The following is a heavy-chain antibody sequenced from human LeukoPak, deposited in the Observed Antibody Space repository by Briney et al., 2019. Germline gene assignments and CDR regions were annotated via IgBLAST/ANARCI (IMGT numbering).Heavy chain of an antibody. V-gene: IGHV1-18*01. CDR2: ISAYNGNT. J-gene: IGHJ4*02. Sequence: GASVKVSCKASGYTFTSYGISWVRQAPGQGLEWMGWISAYNGNTNYAQKLQGRVTMTTDTSTSTAYMELRSLRSDDTAVYYCARDNLVVPAAMVDYWGQGTLVTVSS. D-gene: IGHD2-2*01. CDR1: GYTFTSYG. CDR3: ARDNLVVPAAMVDY.